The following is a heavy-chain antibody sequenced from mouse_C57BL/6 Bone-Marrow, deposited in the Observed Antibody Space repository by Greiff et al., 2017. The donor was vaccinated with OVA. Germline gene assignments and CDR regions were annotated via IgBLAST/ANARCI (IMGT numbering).Heavy chain of an antibody. V-gene: IGHV2-2*01. J-gene: IGHJ4*01. CDR3: ARTDAMDY. CDR2: ICSGGST. Sequence: QVQLQQSGPGLVQPSQSLSITCTVSGFSLTSYGVHWVRQSPGKGLEWLGVICSGGSTDYNAAFISRLSISKNFSKSQVFFKMNSLQADDTAIYYCARTDAMDYWGQGTSVTVSS. CDR1: GFSLTSYG.